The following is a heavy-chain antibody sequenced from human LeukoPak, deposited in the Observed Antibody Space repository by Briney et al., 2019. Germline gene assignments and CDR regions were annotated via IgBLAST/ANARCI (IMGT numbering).Heavy chain of an antibody. J-gene: IGHJ3*02. CDR3: ARHTEYDYVWGSYRPGGSFDI. Sequence: PSETLSLTCTVSGGSISSSSCYWGWIRQPPGKGLEWIGSIYYSGSTYYNPSLKSRVTISVDTSKNQFSLKLSSVTAADTAVYYCARHTEYDYVWGSYRPGGSFDIWGQGTMVTVSS. CDR1: GGSISSSSCY. D-gene: IGHD3-16*02. V-gene: IGHV4-39*01. CDR2: IYYSGST.